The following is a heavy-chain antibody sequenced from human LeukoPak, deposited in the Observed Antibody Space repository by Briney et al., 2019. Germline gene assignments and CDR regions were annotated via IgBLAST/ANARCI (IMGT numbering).Heavy chain of an antibody. CDR1: GYTFTSYY. CDR3: ARGGQNGPVPLRYFDWLGDP. J-gene: IGHJ5*02. D-gene: IGHD3-9*01. Sequence: ASVKVSCKASGYTFTSYYMHWVRQAPGQGLEWMGIINPSGGSTSYAQKFQGRVTMTRDTSTSTVYMELSSLRSEDTAVYYCARGGQNGPVPLRYFDWLGDPWGQGTLVTVSS. V-gene: IGHV1-46*01. CDR2: INPSGGST.